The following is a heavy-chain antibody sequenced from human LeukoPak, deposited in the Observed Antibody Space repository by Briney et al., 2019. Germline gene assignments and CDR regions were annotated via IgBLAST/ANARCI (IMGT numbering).Heavy chain of an antibody. CDR1: GFTFSSYA. CDR3: ASVCSSPTCYLDF. V-gene: IGHV3-30-3*01. D-gene: IGHD2-2*01. J-gene: IGHJ4*02. Sequence: GGSLRLSCAASGFTFSSYAMHWVRQSPGKGLEWVALISYDGSNKYYADSVKGRFTISRDNSKNTLYLQMNSLRAEDTAVYFCASVCSSPTCYLDFWGQGTLVTVSS. CDR2: ISYDGSNK.